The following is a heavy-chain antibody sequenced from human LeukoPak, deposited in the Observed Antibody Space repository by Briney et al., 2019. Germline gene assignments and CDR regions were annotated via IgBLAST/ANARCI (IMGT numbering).Heavy chain of an antibody. V-gene: IGHV4-39*01. Sequence: SETLSLTCTVSGGSISSSSYYWGWIRQPPGKGLEWIGSIYYSGSTYYNPSLKSRVTISVDTSKNQFSLKLSSVTAADTAVYYCASVLSEYQLYNWFDPWGQGTLVTVSS. CDR1: GGSISSSSYY. CDR2: IYYSGST. D-gene: IGHD2-2*01. J-gene: IGHJ5*02. CDR3: ASVLSEYQLYNWFDP.